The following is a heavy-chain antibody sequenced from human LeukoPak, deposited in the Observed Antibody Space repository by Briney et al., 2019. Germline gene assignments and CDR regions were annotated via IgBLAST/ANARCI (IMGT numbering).Heavy chain of an antibody. D-gene: IGHD3-10*01. CDR2: IYYSGST. CDR3: ARDYYGSGSYGWFDP. Sequence: SETLSLTCTVSGGSISSHYWSWIRQPPGKGLEWIGYIYYSGSTNYNPSLKSRVTISVDTSKNQFSLRLGSVTAADTAVYYCARDYYGSGSYGWFDPWGQGTLVTVSS. J-gene: IGHJ5*02. V-gene: IGHV4-59*11. CDR1: GGSISSHY.